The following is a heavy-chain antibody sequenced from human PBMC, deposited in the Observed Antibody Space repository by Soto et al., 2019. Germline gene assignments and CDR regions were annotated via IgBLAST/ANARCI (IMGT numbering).Heavy chain of an antibody. CDR1: GGSIGSSNW. Sequence: SETLSLTCAVSGGSIGSSNWWSWVRQPPGKGLEWIGEIYHSGSTNYNPSLKSRVTISVDKSKNQFSLKLSSVTAADTAAYYCARDYCSGGSCHGLFGYWGQGTRVTVSS. D-gene: IGHD2-15*01. CDR2: IYHSGST. V-gene: IGHV4-4*02. CDR3: ARDYCSGGSCHGLFGY. J-gene: IGHJ4*02.